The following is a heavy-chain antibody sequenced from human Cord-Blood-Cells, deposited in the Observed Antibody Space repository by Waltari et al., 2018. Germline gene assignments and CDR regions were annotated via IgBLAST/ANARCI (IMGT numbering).Heavy chain of an antibody. J-gene: IGHJ4*02. CDR2: FEPEDGET. Sequence: QVQLVQSGAEVKKPGASVKVSCKVSGYTLTELSMHWVGQAPGKGLEWMGGFEPEDGETIYAQKCQGRGTMTEDTSTDTAYMELSSLRSEDTAVYYCATVLSRWGSGDFDYWGQGTLVTVSS. D-gene: IGHD7-27*01. V-gene: IGHV1-24*01. CDR1: GYTLTELS. CDR3: ATVLSRWGSGDFDY.